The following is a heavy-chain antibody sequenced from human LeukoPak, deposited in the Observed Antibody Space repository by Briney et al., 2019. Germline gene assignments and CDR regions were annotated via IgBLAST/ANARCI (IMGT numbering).Heavy chain of an antibody. V-gene: IGHV3-23*01. J-gene: IGHJ4*02. CDR3: ARHLSIAARPDFDY. D-gene: IGHD6-6*01. CDR2: ISGSGGST. CDR1: GFTFSSYA. Sequence: GGSLRLSCAASGFTFSSYAMSWVCQAPGKGLEWVSSISGSGGSTYYADSVKGRFTISRDNSKSTLYLQMNSLRAEDTAVYYCARHLSIAARPDFDYWGQGTLVTVSS.